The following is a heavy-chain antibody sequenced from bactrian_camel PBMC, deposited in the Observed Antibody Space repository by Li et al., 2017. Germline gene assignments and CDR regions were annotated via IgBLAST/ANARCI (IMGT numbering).Heavy chain of an antibody. Sequence: HVQLVESGGGSVQAGGSLRLSCAASGPTDSDYCVGWIRRFPAKDREGVAASDRVGMTSYADSVEGRFTISEDNARNTLYLQMENLKPEDTAMYYCVVDITPGCSARRMVGGGFDEYYIWGQGTQVTVS. V-gene: IGHV3S55*01. CDR3: VVDITPGCSARRMVGGGFDEYYI. J-gene: IGHJ4*01. CDR2: SDRVGMT. CDR1: GPTDSDYC. D-gene: IGHD2*01.